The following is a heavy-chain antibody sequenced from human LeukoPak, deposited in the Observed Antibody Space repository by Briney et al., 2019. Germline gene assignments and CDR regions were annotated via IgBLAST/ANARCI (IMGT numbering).Heavy chain of an antibody. CDR3: ARLDGYCSSTSCYDDAFDI. CDR1: GGSISSGGYY. CDR2: IYYSGST. Sequence: SETLSLTCTVSGGSISSGGYYWSWIRQHPGKGLEWIGYIYYSGSTYYNPSLKSRVTISVDTSKNQFSLKLSSVTAADTAVYYCARLDGYCSSTSCYDDAFDIWGQGTMVTVSS. V-gene: IGHV4-31*03. D-gene: IGHD2-2*03. J-gene: IGHJ3*02.